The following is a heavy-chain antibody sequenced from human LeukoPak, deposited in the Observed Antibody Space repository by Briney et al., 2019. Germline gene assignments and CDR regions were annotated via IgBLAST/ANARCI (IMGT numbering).Heavy chain of an antibody. V-gene: IGHV3-23*01. Sequence: GRSLRLSCAASGFTFSSYAMHWVRQAPGKGLEWVSAISGSGGSTYYADSVKGRFTISRDNSKNTLYLQMNSLRAEDTAVYYCAKDLGYGSSLYYYYGMDVWGQGTTVTVSS. J-gene: IGHJ6*02. D-gene: IGHD6-6*01. CDR3: AKDLGYGSSLYYYYGMDV. CDR1: GFTFSSYA. CDR2: ISGSGGST.